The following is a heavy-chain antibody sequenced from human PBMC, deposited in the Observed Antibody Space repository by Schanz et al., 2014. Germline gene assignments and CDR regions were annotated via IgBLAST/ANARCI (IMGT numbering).Heavy chain of an antibody. J-gene: IGHJ5*02. CDR3: ARDRGYDFSFDP. V-gene: IGHV4-4*07. CDR2: IYTSGST. CDR1: GGSISSFY. Sequence: QVQLQESGPGLVKSSETLSLTCTVSGGSISSFYWGWIRQPAGKGLEWIGRIYTSGSTNYNPSLKSRVTMSLDPSKNHSSRNLSSVTAADTAVYYCARDRGYDFSFDPWGQGTLVTVSS. D-gene: IGHD3-3*01.